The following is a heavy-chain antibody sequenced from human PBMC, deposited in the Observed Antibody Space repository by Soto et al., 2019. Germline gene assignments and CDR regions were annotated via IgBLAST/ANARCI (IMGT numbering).Heavy chain of an antibody. CDR3: ARGYYYDISGNFAY. CDR1: GYTFTAYY. CDR2: INPHNGGT. J-gene: IGHJ4*02. D-gene: IGHD3-22*01. V-gene: IGHV1-2*02. Sequence: ASVKVSCKASGYTFTAYYIHWVRQAPGQGLEWMGWINPHNGGTNYAQKFQGRVTMTRDTSISTAYMELSRLRSDDTAVYYCARGYYYDISGNFAYWGEGTLVTVYS.